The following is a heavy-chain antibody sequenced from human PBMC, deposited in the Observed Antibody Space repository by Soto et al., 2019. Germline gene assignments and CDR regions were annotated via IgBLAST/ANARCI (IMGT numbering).Heavy chain of an antibody. V-gene: IGHV1-18*01. D-gene: IGHD4-17*01. CDR3: ARDRKLRWDYYYGMDV. J-gene: IGHJ6*02. CDR1: GYTFTSYG. CDR2: ISAYNGNT. Sequence: QVQLVQSGAEVKKPGASVKVSCKASGYTFTSYGISWVRQAPGQGLEWMGWISAYNGNTNYAQKLQGRVTMTTDTSTSTAYMELRSLRSDYTAVYYCARDRKLRWDYYYGMDVWGLGSTVTVSS.